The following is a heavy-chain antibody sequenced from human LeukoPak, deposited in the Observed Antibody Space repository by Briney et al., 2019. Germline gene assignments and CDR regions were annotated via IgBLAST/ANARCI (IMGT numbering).Heavy chain of an antibody. CDR1: GFTFSSYG. J-gene: IGHJ4*02. D-gene: IGHD5/OR15-5a*01. CDR3: AREVSTMAFDY. CDR2: IWYDGNNK. Sequence: GGSLRLSCAASGFTFSSYGMHWVRLAPGKGLEWVAVIWYDGNNKYYADSVKGRFTISRDNSKNTLYLQMNSLRAEDTAVYYCAREVSTMAFDYWGQGTLVTVSS. V-gene: IGHV3-33*01.